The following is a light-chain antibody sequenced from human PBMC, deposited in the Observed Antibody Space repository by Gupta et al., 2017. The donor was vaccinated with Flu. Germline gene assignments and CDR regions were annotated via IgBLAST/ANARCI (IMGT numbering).Light chain of an antibody. CDR1: QSRVYVDGNTY. Sequence: VTLGKPASISCRATQSRVYVDGNTYSNWFQQSPGQSPRRLIYKGSNRDSGVPDRFSGSASGTXFTLKIXSGAAEDVGIYYCRQGTHWPYTFGXGTKLEIE. CDR3: RQGTHWPYT. J-gene: IGKJ2*01. CDR2: KGS. V-gene: IGKV2-30*01.